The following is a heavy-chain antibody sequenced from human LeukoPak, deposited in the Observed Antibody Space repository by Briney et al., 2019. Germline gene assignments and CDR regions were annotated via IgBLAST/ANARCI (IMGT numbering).Heavy chain of an antibody. CDR2: INHSGST. D-gene: IGHD2-2*01. V-gene: IGHV4-34*01. J-gene: IGHJ4*02. CDR1: GGSFSGYY. CDR3: AREVRGCSSTSCNTRVDY. Sequence: SETLSLTCAVYGGSFSGYYWSWIRQPPGKGLEWIGEINHSGSTNYNPSLKSRVTISVDTSKNQFSLKLSSVTAADTAVYYCAREVRGCSSTSCNTRVDYWGQGTLVTVSS.